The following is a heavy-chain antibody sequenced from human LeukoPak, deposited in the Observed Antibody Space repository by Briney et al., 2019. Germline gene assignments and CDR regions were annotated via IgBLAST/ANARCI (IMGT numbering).Heavy chain of an antibody. Sequence: SCKASGCTFTGYYMHWVRQAPGKGLEWVAVISYDGTNKWYADSVQGRFAISRDNSKNTLYLQMNSLRPEDTAVYYCARDRLLITVAGTVDQWGRGTLVTVSS. CDR1: GCTFTGYY. V-gene: IGHV3-30*09. J-gene: IGHJ4*02. CDR2: ISYDGTNK. D-gene: IGHD6-19*01. CDR3: ARDRLLITVAGTVDQ.